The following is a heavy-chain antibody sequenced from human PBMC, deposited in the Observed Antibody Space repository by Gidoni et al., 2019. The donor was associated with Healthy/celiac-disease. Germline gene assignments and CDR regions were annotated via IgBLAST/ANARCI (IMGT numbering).Heavy chain of an antibody. CDR3: AKDGPYYDYIWGSYRWFAFDI. CDR2: ISGSGGST. CDR1: GFPFSRYA. J-gene: IGHJ3*02. D-gene: IGHD3-16*02. Sequence: EVQLLESGGGLVQPGGSLRLSCAASGFPFSRYALSWVRQAPGKGLEWVSAISGSGGSTYYADSVKGRFTISRDNSKNTLYLQMNSLRAEDTAVYYCAKDGPYYDYIWGSYRWFAFDIWGQGTMVTVSS. V-gene: IGHV3-23*01.